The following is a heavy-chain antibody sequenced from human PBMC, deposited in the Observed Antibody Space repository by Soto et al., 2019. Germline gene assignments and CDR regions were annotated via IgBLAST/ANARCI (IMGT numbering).Heavy chain of an antibody. Sequence: QVQLQQWGAGLLKPSETLSLTCAVYGGSFSGYYWSWIRQPPGKGLEWIGEINHSGSTNYNPSLKSRLTISVDTSKNQFSLKMSSVTAADTAVYYCARTGPIALNHYFDYWGQGTLVTVSS. CDR3: ARTGPIALNHYFDY. V-gene: IGHV4-34*01. CDR2: INHSGST. D-gene: IGHD2-21*01. J-gene: IGHJ4*02. CDR1: GGSFSGYY.